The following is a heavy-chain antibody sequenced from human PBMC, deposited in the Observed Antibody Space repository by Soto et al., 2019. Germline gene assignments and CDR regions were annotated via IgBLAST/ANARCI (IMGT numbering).Heavy chain of an antibody. CDR2: INSDGSAT. Sequence: PGGSLRLSCAASGFSFSSHWMNWVRQAPGKGLVWVSQINSDGSATRYADSVKGRFTISRDNAKNTVYLQMNSLRAEDTAVYYCATLNSFGSDYWGQGTLVTVSS. V-gene: IGHV3-74*01. J-gene: IGHJ4*02. CDR1: GFSFSSHW. D-gene: IGHD5-18*01. CDR3: ATLNSFGSDY.